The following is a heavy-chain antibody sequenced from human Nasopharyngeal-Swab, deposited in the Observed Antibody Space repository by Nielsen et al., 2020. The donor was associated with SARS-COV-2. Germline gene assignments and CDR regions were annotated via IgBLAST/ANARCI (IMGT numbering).Heavy chain of an antibody. Sequence: SCAASGFTFINYGMHWVRQAPGKGLEWVAIIWYDGRNKYYADSVKGRFSISRDNSKNTLYLQMSSLRAEDTAVYYCAREADLRFDYWGQGTLVTVSS. CDR1: GFTFINYG. CDR2: IWYDGRNK. CDR3: AREADLRFDY. D-gene: IGHD3-3*01. V-gene: IGHV3-33*01. J-gene: IGHJ4*02.